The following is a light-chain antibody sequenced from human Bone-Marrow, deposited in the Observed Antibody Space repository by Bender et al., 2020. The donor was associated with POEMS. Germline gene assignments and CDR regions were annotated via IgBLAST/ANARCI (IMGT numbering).Light chain of an antibody. CDR2: TNN. CDR3: SSYAGTNNYV. J-gene: IGLJ1*01. Sequence: QSVLTQPPSVSGTPGQRVTISCSGSGSNIGGYPVNWYQQLPGTAPRLLIYTNNERPSGVPDRFSGSKSGTSASLTVSGLQAEDEADFYCSSYAGTNNYVFGTGTKLTVL. V-gene: IGLV1-44*01. CDR1: GSNIGGYP.